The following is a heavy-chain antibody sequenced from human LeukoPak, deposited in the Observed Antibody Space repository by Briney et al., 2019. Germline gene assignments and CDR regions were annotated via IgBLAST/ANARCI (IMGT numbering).Heavy chain of an antibody. CDR3: AKDLVMSYYYDSSGYYPLDY. CDR1: GFTFSSYG. V-gene: IGHV3-30*18. Sequence: RGSLRLSCAASGFTFSSYGMHWVRQAPGKGLEWVAVISYDGSNKYYADSVKGRFTISRDNSKNTLYLQMNSLRAEDTAVYYCAKDLVMSYYYDSSGYYPLDYWGQGTLVTVSS. D-gene: IGHD3-22*01. CDR2: ISYDGSNK. J-gene: IGHJ4*02.